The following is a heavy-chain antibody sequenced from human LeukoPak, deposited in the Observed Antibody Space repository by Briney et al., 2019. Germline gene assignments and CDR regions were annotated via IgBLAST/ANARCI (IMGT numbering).Heavy chain of an antibody. J-gene: IGHJ6*03. V-gene: IGHV4-38-2*02. CDR3: ARVRGSSWNRDYYSHSMDV. Sequence: SETLSLTCTVSGYSISSGYYWGWIRQPAGKGLEWIGRIYTSGSTNYNPSLKSRVTMSVDTSKNQFSLKLSSVTAADTAVYYCARVRGSSWNRDYYSHSMDVWGKGTPVTISS. CDR2: IYTSGST. CDR1: GYSISSGYY. D-gene: IGHD6-13*01.